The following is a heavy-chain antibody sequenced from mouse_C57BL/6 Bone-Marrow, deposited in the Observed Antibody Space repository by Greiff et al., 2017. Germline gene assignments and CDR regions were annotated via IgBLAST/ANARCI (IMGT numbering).Heavy chain of an antibody. J-gene: IGHJ2*01. CDR1: GYTFTSYW. V-gene: IGHV1-64*01. CDR3: ARSRATVVAKGY. CDR2: IHPNSGST. D-gene: IGHD1-1*01. Sequence: VQLQQPGAELVKPGASVKLSCKASGYTFTSYWMHWVKQRPGQGLEWIGMIHPNSGSTNYNEKFKSKATLTVDKSSSTAYMQLSSLTSEDSAVYYCARSRATVVAKGYWGQGTTLTVSS.